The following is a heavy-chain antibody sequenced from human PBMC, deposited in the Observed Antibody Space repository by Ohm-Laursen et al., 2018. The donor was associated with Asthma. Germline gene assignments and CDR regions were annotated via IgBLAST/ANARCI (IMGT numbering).Heavy chain of an antibody. D-gene: IGHD1-26*01. Sequence: GASVKVSCKSSGGTFSSYAISWVRQAPGQGLEWMGGIIPIFGTANYAQKFQGRVTITADESTSTAYMELSSLRSEDTAVYYCARDSGSYQGHDYWGQGTLVTVSS. J-gene: IGHJ4*02. CDR1: GGTFSSYA. CDR2: IIPIFGTA. CDR3: ARDSGSYQGHDY. V-gene: IGHV1-69*13.